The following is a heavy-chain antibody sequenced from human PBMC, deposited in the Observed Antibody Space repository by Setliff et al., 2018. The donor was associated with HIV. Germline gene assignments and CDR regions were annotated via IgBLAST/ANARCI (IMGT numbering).Heavy chain of an antibody. V-gene: IGHV4-34*01. J-gene: IGHJ6*03. CDR2: INHSGST. D-gene: IGHD5-12*01. Sequence: SETLSLTCAVYGGSFSEYYWSWIRQSPGKGLEWIGEINHSGSTHYNPPLKSRATISVVTSKNQFSLRLNSVTAADTAVYYCARGATLLPGYSDRWEYFYMDVWGKGTTVTVSS. CDR3: ARGATLLPGYSDRWEYFYMDV. CDR1: GGSFSEYY.